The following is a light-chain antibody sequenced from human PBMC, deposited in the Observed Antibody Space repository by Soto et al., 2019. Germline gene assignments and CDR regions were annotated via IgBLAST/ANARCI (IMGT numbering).Light chain of an antibody. CDR3: QQYYSTPLT. V-gene: IGKV3-11*01. Sequence: EIVLTQSAGTLSLSPGERATLSCRASQSVAIYLAWYQQKPGQAPRLLIYDASNRATGIPTRFSGSGSGTDFTLTISSLQAEDVALYYCQQYYSTPLTFGGGTKVDIK. CDR2: DAS. CDR1: QSVAIY. J-gene: IGKJ4*01.